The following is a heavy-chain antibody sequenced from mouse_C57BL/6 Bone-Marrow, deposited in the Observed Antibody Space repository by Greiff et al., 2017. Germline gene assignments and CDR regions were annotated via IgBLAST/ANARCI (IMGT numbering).Heavy chain of an antibody. V-gene: IGHV5-9-1*02. CDR2: ISSGGDYI. J-gene: IGHJ2*01. Sequence: EVQLQQSGEGLVKPGGSLKLSCAASGFTFSSYAMSWVRQTPEKRLEWVAYISSGGDYIYYADTVKGRFTISRDNARTTLYLQMSSLKSEDTAMYFCTSAVVAHGFDYWGQGTTLTVSS. CDR1: GFTFSSYA. D-gene: IGHD1-1*01. CDR3: TSAVVAHGFDY.